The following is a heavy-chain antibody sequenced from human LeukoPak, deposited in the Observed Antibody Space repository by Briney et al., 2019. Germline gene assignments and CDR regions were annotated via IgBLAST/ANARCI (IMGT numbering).Heavy chain of an antibody. Sequence: SQTLPLTCAISGNSISSNSAAWNWIRQSPSRGLEWLGRTYYRSKWYNDYAVSVKSRITINPDTSKNQFSLQLNSVTPEDTAVYYCARDSSSFRFYWFDPWGQGTLVTVSS. V-gene: IGHV6-1*01. J-gene: IGHJ5*02. CDR2: TYYRSKWYN. CDR3: ARDSSSFRFYWFDP. CDR1: GNSISSNSAA. D-gene: IGHD6-6*01.